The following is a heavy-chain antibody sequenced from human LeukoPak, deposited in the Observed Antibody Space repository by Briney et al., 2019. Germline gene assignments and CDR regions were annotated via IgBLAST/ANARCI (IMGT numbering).Heavy chain of an antibody. CDR2: IYPGDSDT. V-gene: IGHV5-51*01. D-gene: IGHD5-24*01. CDR1: GYSFTSYW. J-gene: IGHJ3*02. CDR3: ARHTSESRDGYISDAFDI. Sequence: GESLKISRKGSGYSFTSYWIGWVRQMPGKGLEWMGIIYPGDSDTRYSPSFQGQVTISADKSISTAYLQWSSLKASDTAMYYCARHTSESRDGYISDAFDIWGQGTMVTVSS.